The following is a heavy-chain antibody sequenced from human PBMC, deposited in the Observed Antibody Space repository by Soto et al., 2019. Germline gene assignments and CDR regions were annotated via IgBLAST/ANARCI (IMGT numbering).Heavy chain of an antibody. CDR2: INPNSGGT. V-gene: IGHV1-2*04. J-gene: IGHJ3*02. Sequence: GASVKVSCKASGYTFTGYYMHWVRQAPGQGLEWMGWINPNSGGTNYAQKFQGWVTMTRDTSISTAYMELSRLRSDDTAVYYCARGRYCSGGSCYSDAFDIWGQGTMVTV. D-gene: IGHD2-15*01. CDR1: GYTFTGYY. CDR3: ARGRYCSGGSCYSDAFDI.